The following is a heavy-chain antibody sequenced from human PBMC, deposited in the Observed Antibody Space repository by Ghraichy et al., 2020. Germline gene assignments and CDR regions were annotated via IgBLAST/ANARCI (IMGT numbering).Heavy chain of an antibody. CDR2: IYYSGST. J-gene: IGHJ6*02. Sequence: SCTVSGGSISSGGYYWSWIRQHPGKGLEWIGYIYYSGSTYYNPSLKSRVTISVDTSKNQFSLKLSSVTAADTAVYYCASRKKLVVAATGYYGMDVWGQGTTVTVSS. CDR1: GGSISSGGYY. CDR3: ASRKKLVVAATGYYGMDV. V-gene: IGHV4-31*03. D-gene: IGHD2-15*01.